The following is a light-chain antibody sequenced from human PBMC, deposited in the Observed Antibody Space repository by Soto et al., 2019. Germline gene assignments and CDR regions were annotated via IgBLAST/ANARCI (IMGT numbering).Light chain of an antibody. J-gene: IGLJ3*02. CDR3: SSYTSSSTLEV. V-gene: IGLV2-14*01. CDR2: EVS. CDR1: SSDVGGYNY. Sequence: QSALTQPASVSGSPGQSITISCTGTSSDVGGYNYVSWYQQHPGKAPKLMIYEVSNRPSGVSNRFSGSKSGNTASLTISGLQAEYDADYYCSSYTSSSTLEVFGGGTKLTVL.